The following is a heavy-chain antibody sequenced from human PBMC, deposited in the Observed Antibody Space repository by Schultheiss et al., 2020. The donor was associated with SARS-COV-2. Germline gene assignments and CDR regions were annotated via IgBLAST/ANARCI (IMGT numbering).Heavy chain of an antibody. CDR1: GFPFSGYA. CDR3: ARDSRWLQGFDY. V-gene: IGHV3-23*01. Sequence: GGSLRLSCAVSGFPFSGYAMSWVRQAPGKGLEWVSTLGGRGGPTFYADSVKGRFTISRDNAKNSLYLQMNSLRAEDTAVYFCARDSRWLQGFDYWGQGTLVTVSS. D-gene: IGHD5-24*01. CDR2: LGGRGGPT. J-gene: IGHJ4*02.